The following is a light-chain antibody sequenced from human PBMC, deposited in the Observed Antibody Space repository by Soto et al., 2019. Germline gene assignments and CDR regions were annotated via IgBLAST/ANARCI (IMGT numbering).Light chain of an antibody. V-gene: IGLV2-14*03. CDR1: SSDVGGYNY. CDR3: NSYTSGTNLV. J-gene: IGLJ1*01. CDR2: DVS. Sequence: QSALTQPASVSGSPGQSITISCTGTSSDVGGYNYVSWYQQHPGKAPKLMIYDVSNRPSGVSNRFSGSKSGNTASLTISGLQAEDEADYYCNSYTSGTNLVFGTGTKLTVL.